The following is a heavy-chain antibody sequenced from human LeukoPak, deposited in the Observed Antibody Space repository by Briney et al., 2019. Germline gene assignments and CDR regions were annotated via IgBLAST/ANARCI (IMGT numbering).Heavy chain of an antibody. CDR1: GFIFNSYA. J-gene: IGHJ4*02. CDR2: ISGSGATT. D-gene: IGHD3-16*01. Sequence: GGSLRLSCAASGFIFNSYAMSWVRQAPGKGLEWVSGISGSGATTYYADSVKGRFTISRDKSKNALDLQMNSLSAEDTAVYYCAKVWGTSGPFDYWGQGTLVTVSS. V-gene: IGHV3-23*01. CDR3: AKVWGTSGPFDY.